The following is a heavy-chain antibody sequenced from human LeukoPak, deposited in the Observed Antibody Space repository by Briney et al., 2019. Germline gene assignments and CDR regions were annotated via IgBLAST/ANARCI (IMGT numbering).Heavy chain of an antibody. CDR1: GYTFTGYY. CDR2: NNPNSGGT. V-gene: IGHV1-2*02. J-gene: IGHJ6*03. D-gene: IGHD3-22*01. Sequence: GASVKVSCKASGYTFTGYYMHWVRQAPGQGLEWMGWNNPNSGGTNYEQKFQGRVTMTRDTSISTAYMELIRLRSDDTAVYYCAGGFDSSGYYYQPYYYYYMDVWGKGTTVTVSS. CDR3: AGGFDSSGYYYQPYYYYYMDV.